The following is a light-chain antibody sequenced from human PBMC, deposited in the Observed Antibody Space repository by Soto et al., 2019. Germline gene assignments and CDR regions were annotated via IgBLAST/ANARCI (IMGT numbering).Light chain of an antibody. CDR3: SSYTSIDTCV. Sequence: QSVLTQPASVSGSPGQSITITCTGTSSDVGGYNYVSWYQQHPGKAPKVLISDVSNRPSGISNRFSGSKSGNTASLTISGLQAEDEADYYCSSYTSIDTCVFGTGTKLTVL. CDR1: SSDVGGYNY. J-gene: IGLJ1*01. CDR2: DVS. V-gene: IGLV2-14*03.